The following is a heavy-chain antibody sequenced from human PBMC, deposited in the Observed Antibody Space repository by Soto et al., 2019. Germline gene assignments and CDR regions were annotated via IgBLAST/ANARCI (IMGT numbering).Heavy chain of an antibody. CDR1: AFTFDDYT. D-gene: IGHD6-19*01. J-gene: IGHJ4*02. Sequence: PGGSLRLSCAAPAFTFDDYTMHWVRQAPGKGLEWVCLISWDDDITYYADSVKGRFTISRDNSKTSLYLQMNSLRTEDTALYYCAKDMSRSGRWNLDSWGQGTLVTVSS. V-gene: IGHV3-43*01. CDR2: ISWDDDIT. CDR3: AKDMSRSGRWNLDS.